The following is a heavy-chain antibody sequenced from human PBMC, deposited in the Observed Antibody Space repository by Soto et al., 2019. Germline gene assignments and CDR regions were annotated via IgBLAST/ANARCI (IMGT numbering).Heavy chain of an antibody. Sequence: GSVKVSCKASGYTFTSYGISWVRQAPGQGLEWMGWISAYNGNTNYAQKLQGRVTMTTDTSTSTAYMELMSLGSDDTAVYYCARGTFDFWSGYGMDVWGQGTTVTVSS. CDR2: ISAYNGNT. V-gene: IGHV1-18*01. J-gene: IGHJ6*02. D-gene: IGHD3-3*01. CDR3: ARGTFDFWSGYGMDV. CDR1: GYTFTSYG.